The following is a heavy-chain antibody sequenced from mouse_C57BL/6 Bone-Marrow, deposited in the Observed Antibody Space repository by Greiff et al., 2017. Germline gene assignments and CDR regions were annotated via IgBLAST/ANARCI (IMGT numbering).Heavy chain of an antibody. Sequence: QVQLKQPGAELVMPGASVKLSCKASGYTFTSYWMHWVKQRPGLGLEWIGEIDPSDSYTNYNQKFKGKSTLTVDKSSSTAYMQLSSLTSEDSAVYYCARGMVTTRGYWGQGTSVTVSS. CDR1: GYTFTSYW. V-gene: IGHV1-69*01. J-gene: IGHJ4*01. CDR3: ARGMVTTRGY. CDR2: IDPSDSYT. D-gene: IGHD2-2*01.